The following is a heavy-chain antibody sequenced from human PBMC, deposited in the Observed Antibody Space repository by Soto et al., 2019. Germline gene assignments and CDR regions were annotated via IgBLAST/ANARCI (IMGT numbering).Heavy chain of an antibody. CDR2: ISGSGYSK. J-gene: IGHJ4*02. D-gene: IGHD1-26*01. Sequence: EVQLSESGGGLVQAGGSLRLSCTTSGIIFYDYSMSWVRQAPGKGLEWVSGISGSGYSKYYADSVRGRLTISRHNSRNTLSLQMSSLRAEDTAVYYCAKGVGDTWGNGYFFDYWGQGTLVAVSS. CDR3: AKGVGDTWGNGYFFDY. CDR1: GIIFYDYS. V-gene: IGHV3-23*01.